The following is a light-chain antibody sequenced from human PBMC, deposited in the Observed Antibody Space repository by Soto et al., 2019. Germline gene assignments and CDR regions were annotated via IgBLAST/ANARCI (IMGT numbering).Light chain of an antibody. CDR2: GAS. Sequence: EILLTQSPGTLSLSPGERATLSCRASQSVSSRYLAWYQKKPGQAPRLLIYGASSRATGIPERLSGSGYGTDLTITISGMETEDFEVYYCRQYNDSTWTFGHGTQVDI. CDR1: QSVSSRY. CDR3: RQYNDSTWT. J-gene: IGKJ1*01. V-gene: IGKV3-20*01.